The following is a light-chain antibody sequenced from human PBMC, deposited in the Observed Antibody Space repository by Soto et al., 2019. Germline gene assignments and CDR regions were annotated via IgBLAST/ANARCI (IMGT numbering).Light chain of an antibody. CDR3: QQYNDWPIT. J-gene: IGKJ5*01. Sequence: EIIMTQSPATLSVSPGERVTLSCRASQSVSDNVAWYQQRPGQSPRLLMHSASARAAGLPARFSGSGSGTEFSRSIHSLQSEDFAVYFCQQYNDWPITFGQGTRLETK. CDR1: QSVSDN. CDR2: SAS. V-gene: IGKV3-15*01.